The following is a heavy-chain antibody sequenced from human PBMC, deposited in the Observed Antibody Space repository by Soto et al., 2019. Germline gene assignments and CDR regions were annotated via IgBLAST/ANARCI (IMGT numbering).Heavy chain of an antibody. CDR1: GGTFSSYA. D-gene: IGHD3-22*01. CDR2: IIPIFGTA. V-gene: IGHV1-69*01. J-gene: IGHJ4*02. Sequence: QVQLVQSGAEVKKPGSSVKVSCNASGGTFSSYAISWVRQAPGQGLEWMGGIIPIFGTANYAQKFQGRVTVTADESTRTAYMELSSLRSEDTAVYYCTRDRGRRYYDGRGYYYSAYWGQGTLVTVSS. CDR3: TRDRGRRYYDGRGYYYSAY.